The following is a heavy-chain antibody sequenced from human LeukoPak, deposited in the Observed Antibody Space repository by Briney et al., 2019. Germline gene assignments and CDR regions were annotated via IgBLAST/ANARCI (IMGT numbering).Heavy chain of an antibody. V-gene: IGHV4-59*08. J-gene: IGHJ4*02. CDR3: ASQITRAAGFDY. D-gene: IGHD6-13*01. CDR1: GGSISSYY. Sequence: SETLSLTCTVSGGSISSYYWSWIRQPPGKGLEWIGYIYYSGSTNYNPSLKSRVTISVDTSKNQFSLKLSSVTAADTAVYYCASQITRAAGFDYWGQGTLVTDSS. CDR2: IYYSGST.